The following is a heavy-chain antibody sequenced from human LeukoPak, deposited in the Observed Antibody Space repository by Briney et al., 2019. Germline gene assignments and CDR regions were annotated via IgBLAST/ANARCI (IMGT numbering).Heavy chain of an antibody. D-gene: IGHD6-13*01. J-gene: IGHJ5*02. CDR3: ARGGPRGSWTRFDP. V-gene: IGHV3-53*01. CDR1: GFTVSSNY. CDR2: MYAAGTT. Sequence: GGSLRLSCAASGFTVSSNYMTWVRQAPGKGLEWVSVMYAAGTTYYADSVKGRFTISRDNSKNTLSLQMNSPRADDTAVYYCARGGPRGSWTRFDPWGQGTLVTVSS.